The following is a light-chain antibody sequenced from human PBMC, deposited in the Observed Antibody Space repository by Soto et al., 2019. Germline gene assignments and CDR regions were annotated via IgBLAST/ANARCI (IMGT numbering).Light chain of an antibody. V-gene: IGLV1-40*01. Sequence: QSVLTQPPSVSGAPGQRVTISCTGSSSNIGAGYDVHWYQQLPGTAPKLPIYGNSNRPSGVPDRFSGSKSGTSASLAITGLQAEDEADYYCQSYDSSLSGFYVFGTGTKVT. J-gene: IGLJ1*01. CDR1: SSNIGAGYD. CDR3: QSYDSSLSGFYV. CDR2: GNS.